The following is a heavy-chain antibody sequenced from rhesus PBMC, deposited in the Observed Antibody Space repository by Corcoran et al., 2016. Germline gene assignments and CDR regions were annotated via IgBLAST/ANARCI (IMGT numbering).Heavy chain of an antibody. J-gene: IGHJ4*01. V-gene: IGHV4-106*01. CDR3: ARVGEYSNYFDY. CDR2: IYGSGGGT. D-gene: IGHD4-23*01. Sequence: QVQLQESGPGLVKPSETLSLTCAVSGGSISDDYYWSWILQPPGKGLEWIGYIYGSGGGTNYSPSLKNRVTISIDTSKNQFSLKLSSVTAADTAVYYCARVGEYSNYFDYWGQGVLVTVSS. CDR1: GGSISDDYY.